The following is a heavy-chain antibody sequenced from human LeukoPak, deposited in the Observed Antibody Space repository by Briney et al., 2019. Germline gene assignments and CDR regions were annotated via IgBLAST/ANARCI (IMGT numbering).Heavy chain of an antibody. D-gene: IGHD1-26*01. CDR3: ATLVGATPGAFDI. J-gene: IGHJ3*02. V-gene: IGHV4-61*08. CDR2: FYYSGST. Sequence: PSETLSLTCAVSGGSIGRGGYSWSWIRQPPGKGLEWIGYFYYSGSTYYNPSLKSRVTISVDTSKNQFSLKLSSVTAADTAVYYCATLVGATPGAFDIWGQGTMVTVSS. CDR1: GGSIGRGGYS.